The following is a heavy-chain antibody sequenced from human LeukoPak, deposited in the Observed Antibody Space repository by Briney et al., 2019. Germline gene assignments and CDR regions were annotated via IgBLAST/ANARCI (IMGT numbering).Heavy chain of an antibody. Sequence: GRSLRLSCAASGFTFSSYAMHWVRQAPGKGLEWVAVISYDGSNNYYADSVKGRFTMSRDNSKNTLYLQMNSLRAEDTAVYYCAKGCSGGSCYSGYWGQGTLVTVSS. D-gene: IGHD2-15*01. J-gene: IGHJ4*02. V-gene: IGHV3-30*04. CDR1: GFTFSSYA. CDR2: ISYDGSNN. CDR3: AKGCSGGSCYSGY.